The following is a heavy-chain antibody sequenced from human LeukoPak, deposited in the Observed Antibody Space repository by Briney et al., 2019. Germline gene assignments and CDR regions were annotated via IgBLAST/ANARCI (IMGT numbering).Heavy chain of an antibody. CDR3: ARDQDIGEYSWSGAHYYYYMDV. J-gene: IGHJ6*03. Sequence: ASVKVSCKASGYTFTSYGISWVRQAPGQGLEWMGWISAYNGNTNYAQKLQGRVTMTTDTSTSTAYMELRSLRSDDTAVYYCARDQDIGEYSWSGAHYYYYMDVWGKGTTVTVS. D-gene: IGHD6-6*01. CDR2: ISAYNGNT. CDR1: GYTFTSYG. V-gene: IGHV1-18*01.